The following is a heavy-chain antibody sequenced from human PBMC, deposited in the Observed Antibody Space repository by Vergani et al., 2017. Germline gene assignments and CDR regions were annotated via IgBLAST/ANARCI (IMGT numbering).Heavy chain of an antibody. CDR3: SRIQGGATLARAFDI. D-gene: IGHD1-26*01. CDR1: GFNFNYYA. V-gene: IGHV3-23*01. CDR2: ISGGGGAT. Sequence: EVQLLESGGGLVQPGGSLRLSCAASGFNFNYYAMSWVRQAPGTGLEWVSTISGGGGATYSADSVKGRFTISRDISKNTLYLQINSLRAEDTAVYYCSRIQGGATLARAFDIWGQGTMVTVSS. J-gene: IGHJ3*02.